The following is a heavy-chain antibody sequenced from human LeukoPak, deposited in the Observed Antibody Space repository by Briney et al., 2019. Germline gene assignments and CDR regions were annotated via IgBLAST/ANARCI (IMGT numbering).Heavy chain of an antibody. V-gene: IGHV5-51*01. J-gene: IGHJ5*02. CDR2: IYPGDSDT. Sequence: GESLKISCKGSGYSFTSHWIGWVRQMPGKGLEWMGIIYPGDSDTRYSPSFQGQVTISADKSISTAYLQWSSLKASDSAMYYCARHASAADLHWFDPWGQGTLVTVSS. CDR3: ARHASAADLHWFDP. CDR1: GYSFTSHW. D-gene: IGHD6-13*01.